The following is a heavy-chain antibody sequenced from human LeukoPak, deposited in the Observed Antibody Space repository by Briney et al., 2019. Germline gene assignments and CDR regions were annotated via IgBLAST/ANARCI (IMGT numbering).Heavy chain of an antibody. J-gene: IGHJ3*02. CDR3: ARGPVVYDSSGYYYVDAFDI. D-gene: IGHD3-22*01. CDR2: IGTAGDT. Sequence: GGSLRLSCAASGFTFSSYDMHWVRQATGKGLEWVSAIGTAGDTYYPGSVKGRFTISRENAKNSLYLQMNSLRAGDTAVYYCARGPVVYDSSGYYYVDAFDIWGQGTMVTVSS. CDR1: GFTFSSYD. V-gene: IGHV3-13*01.